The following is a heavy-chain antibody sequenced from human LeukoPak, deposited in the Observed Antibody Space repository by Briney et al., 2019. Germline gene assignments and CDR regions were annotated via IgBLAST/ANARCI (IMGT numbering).Heavy chain of an antibody. CDR1: GFTFSSYG. D-gene: IGHD3-10*01. J-gene: IGHJ2*01. V-gene: IGHV3-30*18. Sequence: PGRSLRLSCAASGFTFSSYGMHWVRQAPGKGLEWVAVISYVGSNKYAADSVKGRFTISRDNSKNTLYLQMNKLRVEDTAVYYCAKSSLRGHSLWYFDLWGRGTPVTVSS. CDR3: AKSSLRGHSLWYFDL. CDR2: ISYVGSNK.